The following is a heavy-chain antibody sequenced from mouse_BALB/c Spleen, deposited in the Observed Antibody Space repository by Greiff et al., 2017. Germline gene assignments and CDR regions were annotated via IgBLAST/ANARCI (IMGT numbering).Heavy chain of an antibody. Sequence: DVQLVESGGGLVKPGGSLKLSCAASGFTFSSYAMSWVRQTPEKRLEWVASISSGGSTYYPDSVKGRFTISRDNARNILYLQMSSLRSEDTAMYYCARGYRYDEVGYAMDYWGQGTSVTVSS. CDR1: GFTFSSYA. V-gene: IGHV5-6-5*01. J-gene: IGHJ4*01. CDR2: ISSGGST. D-gene: IGHD2-14*01. CDR3: ARGYRYDEVGYAMDY.